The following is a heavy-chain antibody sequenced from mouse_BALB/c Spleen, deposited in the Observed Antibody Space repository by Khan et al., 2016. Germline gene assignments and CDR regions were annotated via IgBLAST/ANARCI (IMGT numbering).Heavy chain of an antibody. D-gene: IGHD2-14*01. CDR3: ARAGYNGYLAY. Sequence: EVKLLESGGGLVQPGGSLKLSCAASGFDFSRYWMSWVRQAPGKGLEWIGEINPDSSTINYTPSLKHKFIISRDNATNTLYLQMCKVRYEDTALLYRARAGYNGYLAYWGQGTRVTVSA. V-gene: IGHV4-1*02. CDR1: GFDFSRYW. CDR2: INPDSSTI. J-gene: IGHJ3*01.